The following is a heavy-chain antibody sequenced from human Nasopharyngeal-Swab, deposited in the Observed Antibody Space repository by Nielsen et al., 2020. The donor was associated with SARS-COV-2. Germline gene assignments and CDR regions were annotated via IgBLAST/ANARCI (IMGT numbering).Heavy chain of an antibody. CDR2: ISYDGSNK. D-gene: IGHD1-26*01. CDR3: ARPYSGSYWSYFDY. Sequence: GGSLRLSCAASGFTLSSYAMHWVRQAPGKGLEWVAVISYDGSNKYYADSVKGRFTISRDNSKNTLYLQMNSLRAEDTAVYYCARPYSGSYWSYFDYWGQGTLVTVSS. V-gene: IGHV3-30-3*01. CDR1: GFTLSSYA. J-gene: IGHJ4*02.